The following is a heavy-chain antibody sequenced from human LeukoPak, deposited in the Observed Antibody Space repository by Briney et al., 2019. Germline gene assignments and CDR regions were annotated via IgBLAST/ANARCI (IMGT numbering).Heavy chain of an antibody. CDR2: IYYSGST. V-gene: IGHV4-59*12. CDR3: VSDDYGADY. CDR1: GGSMSSYY. Sequence: SETLSLTCTVSGGSMSSYYWSWIRQLPGKGLEWIGYIYYSGSTYYDPSLKSRVTISVDTSKNQFSLKLSSVTAADTAVYYCVSDDYGADYWGQGTLVTVSS. D-gene: IGHD4-17*01. J-gene: IGHJ4*02.